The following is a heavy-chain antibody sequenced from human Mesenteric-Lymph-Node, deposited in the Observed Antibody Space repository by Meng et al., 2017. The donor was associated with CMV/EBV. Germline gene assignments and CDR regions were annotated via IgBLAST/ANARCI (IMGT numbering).Heavy chain of an antibody. V-gene: IGHV3-21*01. CDR1: GFTFSRYS. CDR3: ARSFIVATIFGKDYYYGMDV. CDR2: ISDSSGYI. D-gene: IGHD5-12*01. Sequence: GESLKISCAASGFTFSRYSLTWVRQAPGKGLEWVSSISDSSGYISYADSVKGRFTISRDNSKNTLYLQMNSLRAEDTAVYYCARSFIVATIFGKDYYYGMDVWGQGTTVTVSS. J-gene: IGHJ6*02.